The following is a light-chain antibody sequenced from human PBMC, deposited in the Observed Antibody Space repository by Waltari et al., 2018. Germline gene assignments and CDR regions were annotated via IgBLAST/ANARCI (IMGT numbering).Light chain of an antibody. CDR2: RNN. Sequence: QSVLTQPPSASATPGQRVTSPCSGSRSNLVNNYVYWDQQLTGTAPKLLIYRNNQRPSGVPDRFSGSKSGTSASLAISGLRSEDEADYYCAVWDDSLSGRVFGGGTKVTVL. CDR1: RSNLVNNY. CDR3: AVWDDSLSGRV. J-gene: IGLJ3*02. V-gene: IGLV1-47*01.